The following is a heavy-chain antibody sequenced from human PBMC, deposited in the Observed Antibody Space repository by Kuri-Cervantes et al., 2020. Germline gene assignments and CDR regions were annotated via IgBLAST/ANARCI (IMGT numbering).Heavy chain of an antibody. J-gene: IGHJ3*02. Sequence: GGSLRLSCAASGFTFSGYAMSWVRQAPGKGLEWVSSVAGGDGPTYTTFYTDSVKGRFSMSRDNSKSTVYLQMDRLRVEDTAIYYCTKDLYPGWQWLGSGGGDAFDMWGQGTMVTVSS. CDR3: TKDLYPGWQWLGSGGGDAFDM. D-gene: IGHD6-19*01. CDR1: GFTFSGYA. CDR2: VAGGDGPTYTT. V-gene: IGHV3-23*01.